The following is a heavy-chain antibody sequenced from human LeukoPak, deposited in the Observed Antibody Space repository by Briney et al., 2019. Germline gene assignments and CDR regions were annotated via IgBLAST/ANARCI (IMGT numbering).Heavy chain of an antibody. CDR1: GFTFSSYS. Sequence: GGSLRLSCAASGFTFSSYSMNWVRQAPGKGLEWVSYISSSSSTIYYADSVKGRFTISRDNAKNSLYLQMNSLRAEDTAVYYCATHIVVVPAAITNYFDYWGQGTLVTVSS. CDR3: ATHIVVVPAAITNYFDY. V-gene: IGHV3-48*04. D-gene: IGHD2-2*01. J-gene: IGHJ4*02. CDR2: ISSSSSTI.